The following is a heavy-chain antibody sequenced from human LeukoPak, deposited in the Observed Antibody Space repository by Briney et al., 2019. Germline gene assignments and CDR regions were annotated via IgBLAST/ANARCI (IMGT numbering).Heavy chain of an antibody. CDR1: GFTVSRNY. J-gene: IGHJ6*03. Sequence: PGGSLRLSCAASGFTVSRNYMSWVRQAPGKGLEWVSVIYSGGTTYYADSVKGRFTISRDNSKNTLYLQMNSLRAEDTAVYYCAREVGGFRNYYYYMDVWGKGTTVTVSS. CDR3: AREVGGFRNYYYYMDV. CDR2: IYSGGTT. V-gene: IGHV3-66*01. D-gene: IGHD1-26*01.